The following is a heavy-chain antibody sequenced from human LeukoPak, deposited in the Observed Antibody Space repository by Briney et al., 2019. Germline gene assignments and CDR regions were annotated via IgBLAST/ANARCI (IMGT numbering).Heavy chain of an antibody. D-gene: IGHD3-16*01. V-gene: IGHV3-30*03. CDR3: AQRGGLDY. CDR2: ISHDGTDK. J-gene: IGHJ4*02. CDR1: GFTFRSFA. Sequence: QAGGSLRLSCAASGFTFRSFAMHWVRQAPGKGLEWVAIISHDGTDKYYADSVKGRFTISRDNSKNALHLQMDSLRIEDTAVYYCAQRGGLDYWGQGTLVTVSS.